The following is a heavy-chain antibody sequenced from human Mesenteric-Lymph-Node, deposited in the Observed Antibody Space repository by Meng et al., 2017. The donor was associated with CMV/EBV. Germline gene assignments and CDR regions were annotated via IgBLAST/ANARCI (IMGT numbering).Heavy chain of an antibody. D-gene: IGHD3-10*01. CDR1: GYSFSDYY. V-gene: IGHV1-2*02. J-gene: IGHJ4*02. Sequence: ASVKVSCKASGYSFSDYYMYWVRQAPGQGPEYMGWINPNSGATNHVEKFQGRVTMTRDTSTSSIYMELRRLRSDDTAVYYCARDGWIGELLYPDSWGQGTLVTVSS. CDR3: ARDGWIGELLYPDS. CDR2: INPNSGAT.